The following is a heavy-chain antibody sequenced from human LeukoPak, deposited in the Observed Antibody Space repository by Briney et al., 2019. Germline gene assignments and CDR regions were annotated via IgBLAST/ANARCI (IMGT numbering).Heavy chain of an antibody. V-gene: IGHV1-18*01. CDR3: AASYDFWSGWFDP. J-gene: IGHJ5*02. D-gene: IGHD3-3*01. Sequence: GASVKVSCKASGGTFSSYAISWVRQAPGQGLEWMGWISAYNGNTNYAQKLQGRVTMTTDTSTSTAYMELRSLRSDDTAVYYCAASYDFWSGWFDPWGQGTLVTVSS. CDR2: ISAYNGNT. CDR1: GGTFSSYA.